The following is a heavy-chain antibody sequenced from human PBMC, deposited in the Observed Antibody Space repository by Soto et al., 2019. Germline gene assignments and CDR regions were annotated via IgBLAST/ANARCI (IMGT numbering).Heavy chain of an antibody. Sequence: ETLSLTCAVSGGSISSGGYSWSWVRQAPGKGLEWVSVIYSGGSTYYADSVKGRFTISRDNSKNTLYLQMNSLRAEDTAVHYCARGQDYGDYSYAFDIWGQGTMVT. CDR2: IYSGGST. D-gene: IGHD4-17*01. CDR3: ARGQDYGDYSYAFDI. CDR1: GGSISSGGYS. J-gene: IGHJ3*02. V-gene: IGHV3-53*01.